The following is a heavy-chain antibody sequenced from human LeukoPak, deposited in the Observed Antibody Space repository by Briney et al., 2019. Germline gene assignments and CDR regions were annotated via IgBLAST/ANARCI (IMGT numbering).Heavy chain of an antibody. CDR1: GGSISAYY. Sequence: SETLSLTCTVSGGSISAYYWSWIRQPPGKGLEWIGYIYNSGSTNYNPSLKSRVTISLDTSKNQFSLKLSSVTAADTAVYYCARVHSGAGGGYYLGYWGQGALVTVSS. CDR3: ARVHSGAGGGYYLGY. D-gene: IGHD1-26*01. V-gene: IGHV4-59*01. J-gene: IGHJ4*02. CDR2: IYNSGST.